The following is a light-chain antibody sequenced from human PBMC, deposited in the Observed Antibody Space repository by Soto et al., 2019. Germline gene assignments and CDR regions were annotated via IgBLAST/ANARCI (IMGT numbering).Light chain of an antibody. CDR3: QQYDYWLSLT. Sequence: DIVLTQSPGTLSLSLGERATLSCRASESVSNNLAWYHQRPGQAPRLLIYGASTRATGIPDRFSGSGSGTEFTLTITSLQSEDFGFYFCQQYDYWLSLTFGGGTKVDI. CDR1: ESVSNN. V-gene: IGKV3-15*01. CDR2: GAS. J-gene: IGKJ4*01.